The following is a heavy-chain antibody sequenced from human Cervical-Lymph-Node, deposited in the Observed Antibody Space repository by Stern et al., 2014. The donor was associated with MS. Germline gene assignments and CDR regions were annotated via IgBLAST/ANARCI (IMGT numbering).Heavy chain of an antibody. CDR1: GDTFSSYI. V-gene: IGHV1-69*01. CDR2: IIPIFATT. J-gene: IGHJ4*02. D-gene: IGHD1-26*01. CDR3: AREGIPGAGGTFDN. Sequence: QEQLGQSGAEVKKPGSSVKVSCNVSGDTFSSYILNWVRQSPGQGLEWMXGIIPIFATTPYSQTFQGKVTITADGSTSSSYLEVSSLTSEDTAVYFCAREGIPGAGGTFDNWGQGTLVNGSS.